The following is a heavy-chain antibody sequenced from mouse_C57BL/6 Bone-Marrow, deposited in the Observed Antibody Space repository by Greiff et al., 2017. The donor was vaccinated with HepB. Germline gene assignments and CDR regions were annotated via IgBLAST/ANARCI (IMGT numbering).Heavy chain of an antibody. D-gene: IGHD2-1*01. V-gene: IGHV1-78*01. Sequence: VQLQQSDAELVKPGASVKISCKVSGYTFTDHTIHWMKQRPEQGLEWIGYIYPRDGSTKYNEKFKGKATLTADKSSSTAYMQLNSLTSEDSAVYFCAREELYYGNSDWFAYWGQGTLVTVSA. J-gene: IGHJ3*01. CDR1: GYTFTDHT. CDR3: AREELYYGNSDWFAY. CDR2: IYPRDGST.